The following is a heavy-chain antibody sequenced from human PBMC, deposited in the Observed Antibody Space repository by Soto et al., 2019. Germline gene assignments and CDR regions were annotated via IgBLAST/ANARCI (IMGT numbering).Heavy chain of an antibody. J-gene: IGHJ6*02. CDR2: IYYSGST. CDR3: ATQRHSSSSSYYYYYYGMDV. V-gene: IGHV4-31*03. D-gene: IGHD6-6*01. CDR1: GGSISSGGYY. Sequence: SETLSLTCTVSGGSISSGGYYWIWMRQEPGKGLEWIGYIYYSGSTYYNPSLKSRVTISVDTSKNQFSLKLSSVTAADTAVYYCATQRHSSSSSYYYYYYGMDVWGQGTTVTVSS.